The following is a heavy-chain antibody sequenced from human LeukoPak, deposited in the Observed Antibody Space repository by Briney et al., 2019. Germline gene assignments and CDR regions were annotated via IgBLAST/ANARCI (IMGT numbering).Heavy chain of an antibody. CDR2: IKQDGSEK. J-gene: IGHJ4*02. V-gene: IGHV3-7*03. D-gene: IGHD3-10*01. Sequence: PGGSLRLSCAASGFTFSSYWMSGVRQAPGKGREGVANIKQDGSEKYYVDSVKGRFTISRDNAKNSLYLQMNSLRAEDTAVYYCARVRYGSGSYYKLVYFDYWGQGTLVTVSS. CDR3: ARVRYGSGSYYKLVYFDY. CDR1: GFTFSSYW.